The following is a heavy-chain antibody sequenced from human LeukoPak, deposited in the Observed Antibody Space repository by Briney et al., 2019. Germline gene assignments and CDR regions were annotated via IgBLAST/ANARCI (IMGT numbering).Heavy chain of an antibody. V-gene: IGHV3-7*01. CDR3: ARAGQEWFGGLGFDY. Sequence: PGGSLRLSCAASGFTFSSYWMSWVRQAPGKGLEWVAHIKQDGSEKNYVDSVKGRFTISRDNAKNSLYLQMNSLRGEDTAVYYCARAGQEWFGGLGFDYWGQGTLVTVSS. J-gene: IGHJ4*02. CDR2: IKQDGSEK. D-gene: IGHD3-10*01. CDR1: GFTFSSYW.